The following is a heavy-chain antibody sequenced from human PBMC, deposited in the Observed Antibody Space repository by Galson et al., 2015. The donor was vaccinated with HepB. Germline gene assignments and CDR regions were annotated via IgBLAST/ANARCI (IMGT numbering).Heavy chain of an antibody. CDR2: INPYNRKT. CDR1: GYTFTAYG. J-gene: IGHJ4*02. CDR3: ARGAAVSESYFFDY. V-gene: IGHV1-18*04. Sequence: SVKVSCKASGYTFTAYGVTWVRQAPGQGLEWMGWINPYNRKTDYAQKLQGRVTMTTDTSTSTAYMELRSLRSDDTAVYYCARGAAVSESYFFDYWGQGTLVTVSS. D-gene: IGHD6-19*01.